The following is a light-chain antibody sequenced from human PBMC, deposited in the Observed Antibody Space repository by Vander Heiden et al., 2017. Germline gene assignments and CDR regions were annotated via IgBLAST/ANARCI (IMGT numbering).Light chain of an antibody. V-gene: IGLV2-23*02. CDR2: EVT. CDR3: CSYAGTGTYIV. CDR1: SSDIGRFTL. J-gene: IGLJ2*01. Sequence: SALTPPPSVSGPPGQSITISCTATSSDIGRFTLVSWYRQSPGKAPKLIISEVTERPSGVSSRFSGSKSGYTASLTISGLQPEDEADYYCCSYAGTGTYIVFGGGTKLTVL.